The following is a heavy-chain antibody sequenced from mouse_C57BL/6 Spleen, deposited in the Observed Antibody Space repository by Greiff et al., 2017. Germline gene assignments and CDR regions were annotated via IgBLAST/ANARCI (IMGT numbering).Heavy chain of an antibody. CDR2: ISYSGST. V-gene: IGHV3-1*01. D-gene: IGHD2-3*01. Sequence: EVQLQQSGPGMVKPSQSLSLTCTVTGYSITSGYDWHWIRHFPGNKLEWMGYISYSGSTNYNPSLKSRISITHDTSKNHFFLKLNSVTTEDTATYYCARGDDGYYLDYWGQGTTLTVSS. CDR3: ARGDDGYYLDY. J-gene: IGHJ2*01. CDR1: GYSITSGYD.